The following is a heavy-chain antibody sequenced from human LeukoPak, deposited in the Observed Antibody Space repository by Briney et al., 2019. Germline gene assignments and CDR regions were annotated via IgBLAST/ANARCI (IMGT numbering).Heavy chain of an antibody. Sequence: GGSLRLSCAASGFTFSSYSMNWVRQAPGKGLEWVSYITGSSSYTNYADSVKGRFTISRDNAKNSLYLQMNSLRAEDTAVYYCARGGARAMVPYFDYWGQGTLVTVSS. V-gene: IGHV3-21*05. D-gene: IGHD3-10*01. CDR2: ITGSSSYT. J-gene: IGHJ4*02. CDR3: ARGGARAMVPYFDY. CDR1: GFTFSSYS.